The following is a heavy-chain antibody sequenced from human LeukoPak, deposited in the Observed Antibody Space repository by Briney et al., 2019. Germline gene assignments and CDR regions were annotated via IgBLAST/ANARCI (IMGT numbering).Heavy chain of an antibody. V-gene: IGHV3-23*01. CDR2: LSGSGGST. Sequence: GGSLRLSCAASGFTFSSYAMNWVRQAPGKGLEWVSALSGSGGSTYYADSVKGRFTISRDNSKNTLYLQMNSLRAEDTAVYYCAKAEQWRLDAFDIWGQGTMVTFSS. CDR3: AKAEQWRLDAFDI. D-gene: IGHD6-19*01. CDR1: GFTFSSYA. J-gene: IGHJ3*02.